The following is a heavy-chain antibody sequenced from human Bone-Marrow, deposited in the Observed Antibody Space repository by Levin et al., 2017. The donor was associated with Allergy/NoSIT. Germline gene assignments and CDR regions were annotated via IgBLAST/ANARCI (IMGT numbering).Heavy chain of an antibody. D-gene: IGHD3-9*01. Sequence: PGGSLRLSCKTSGYTFSQYQIHWVRQAPGQGLEWLGIIYTAGGRTDLAQRFQGRVKMSRDTATRTVYLEVRSLRSEDTAVYYCARVDFSHRDLTAHYTDDYWGQGTLVTVSS. CDR1: GYTFSQYQ. CDR3: ARVDFSHRDLTAHYTDDY. CDR2: IYTAGGRT. V-gene: IGHV1-46*01. J-gene: IGHJ4*02.